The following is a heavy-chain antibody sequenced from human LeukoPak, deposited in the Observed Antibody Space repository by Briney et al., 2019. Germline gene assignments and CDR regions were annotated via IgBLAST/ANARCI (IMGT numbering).Heavy chain of an antibody. CDR1: GFTFDDYA. Sequence: PGGSLRLSCAASGFTFDDYAMPWVRQAPGKGLEWVSGISWNSGSIGYADSVKGRFTISRDNSKNTLSLQMNSLRAEDTAVYYCAKDIAQGYTYGSIEQDFWGQGTLVTVSS. V-gene: IGHV3-9*01. J-gene: IGHJ4*02. CDR2: ISWNSGSI. CDR3: AKDIAQGYTYGSIEQDF. D-gene: IGHD5-18*01.